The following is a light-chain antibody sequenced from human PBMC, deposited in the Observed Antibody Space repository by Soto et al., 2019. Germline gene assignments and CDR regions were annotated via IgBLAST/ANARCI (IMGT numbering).Light chain of an antibody. V-gene: IGKV1-5*03. CDR2: KAS. J-gene: IGKJ1*01. Sequence: DIQMTQSPSTLSGSVGDRVSITCRASQTISSWLAWYQQKPGKAPKLLIYKASTLKSGVPSRFSGSGSGTEFTLTISSLQPDDFATYYCQQSYSTPWTFGQGTMVDI. CDR3: QQSYSTPWT. CDR1: QTISSW.